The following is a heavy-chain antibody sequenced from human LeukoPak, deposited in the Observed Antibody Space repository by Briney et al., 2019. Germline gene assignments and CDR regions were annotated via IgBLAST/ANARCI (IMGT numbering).Heavy chain of an antibody. CDR2: ISGSGGGT. CDR3: AKRGVVIRVILVGFHKEAYYFDS. D-gene: IGHD3-22*01. Sequence: QAGGSLRLSCAVSGITLSNYAMSWVRQAPGKGPEWVAGISGSGGGTHYADSVKGRFTISRDNPKNTLYLQMNNLRAGDTAVYFCAKRGVVIRVILVGFHKEAYYFDSWGQGALVTVSS. V-gene: IGHV3-23*01. CDR1: GITLSNYA. J-gene: IGHJ4*02.